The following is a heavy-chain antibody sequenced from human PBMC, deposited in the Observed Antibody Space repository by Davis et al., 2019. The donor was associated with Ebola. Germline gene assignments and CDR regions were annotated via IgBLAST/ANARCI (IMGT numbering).Heavy chain of an antibody. J-gene: IGHJ6*02. D-gene: IGHD1-7*01. CDR1: GYTFTSYG. CDR3: ARDGRYVTGTTGAHGMDV. Sequence: AASVKVSCKASGYTFTSYGISWVRQAPGQGLEWMGWISAYNGNTNYAQKLQGRVTMTTDTSTSTAYMELSRLRSDDTAVYYCARDGRYVTGTTGAHGMDVWGQGTTVTVSS. V-gene: IGHV1-18*01. CDR2: ISAYNGNT.